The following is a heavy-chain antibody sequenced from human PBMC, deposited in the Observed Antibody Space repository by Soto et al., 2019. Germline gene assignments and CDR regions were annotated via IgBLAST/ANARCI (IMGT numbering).Heavy chain of an antibody. D-gene: IGHD1-1*01. CDR3: ARDETTTTPYNRLYYYYGMDV. CDR2: IIPIFGTA. V-gene: IGHV1-69*12. CDR1: GGTFSSYA. J-gene: IGHJ6*02. Sequence: QVQLVQSGAEVKKPGSSVKVSCKASGGTFSSYAISWVRQAPGQGLEWMGGIIPIFGTANYAQKFQGRVTITADESTSTAYMELSSLRSEDTAVYYCARDETTTTPYNRLYYYYGMDVWGQGTTVTVSS.